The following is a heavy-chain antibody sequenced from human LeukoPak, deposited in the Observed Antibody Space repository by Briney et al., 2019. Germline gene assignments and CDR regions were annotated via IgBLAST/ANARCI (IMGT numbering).Heavy chain of an antibody. J-gene: IGHJ6*04. CDR3: ARDIPHYYGSGGAPGMDV. V-gene: IGHV1-18*01. D-gene: IGHD3-10*01. Sequence: ASVKVSCKASGYTFPSYGISWVRQAPGQGLEWMGWISAYNGNTNYAQKPQCRVTMTTDTSTSTAYMELRSLRSDDTAVYYCARDIPHYYGSGGAPGMDVGGKGTTVTVSS. CDR2: ISAYNGNT. CDR1: GYTFPSYG.